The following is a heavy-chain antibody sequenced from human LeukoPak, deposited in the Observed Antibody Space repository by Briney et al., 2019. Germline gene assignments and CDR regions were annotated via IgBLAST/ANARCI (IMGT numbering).Heavy chain of an antibody. J-gene: IGHJ4*02. D-gene: IGHD3-9*01. V-gene: IGHV4-39*01. CDR1: GGSISSSSYY. Sequence: SETLSLTCTVSGGSISSSSYYWGWIRQPPGKGLEWIGSIYYSGSTYYNPSLKSRVTISVDTSKNQFSLKLSSVTAADTAVYYCARHVDWLLSSDYWGQGTLVTVSS. CDR2: IYYSGST. CDR3: ARHVDWLLSSDY.